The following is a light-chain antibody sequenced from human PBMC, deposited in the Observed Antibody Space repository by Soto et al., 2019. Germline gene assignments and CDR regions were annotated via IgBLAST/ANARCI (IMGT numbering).Light chain of an antibody. J-gene: IGLJ2*01. CDR2: EDS. CDR3: QVWDSNGDHVV. Sequence: SYELTQPPSVSVAPGQTARITCGENNIGTNTVHWYQQKPGQAPVLVVYEDSVRPSGIPERLSGSNSANTATLTISRVEAGDEADYYCQVWDSNGDHVVLGGGTKLTVL. V-gene: IGLV3-21*02. CDR1: NIGTNT.